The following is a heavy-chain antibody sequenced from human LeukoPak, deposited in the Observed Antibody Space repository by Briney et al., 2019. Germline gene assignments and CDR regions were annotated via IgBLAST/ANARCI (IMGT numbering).Heavy chain of an antibody. V-gene: IGHV1-2*02. CDR2: INPNSGGT. J-gene: IGHJ4*02. CDR3: ARDQSYNWNYHY. D-gene: IGHD1-7*01. CDR1: GYTFTSYG. Sequence: GASVKVSCKASGYTFTSYGISWVRQAPGQGLEWMGWINPNSGGTNYAQKFQGRVTMTRDTSISTAYMELSRLRSDDTAVYYCARDQSYNWNYHYWGQGTLVTVSS.